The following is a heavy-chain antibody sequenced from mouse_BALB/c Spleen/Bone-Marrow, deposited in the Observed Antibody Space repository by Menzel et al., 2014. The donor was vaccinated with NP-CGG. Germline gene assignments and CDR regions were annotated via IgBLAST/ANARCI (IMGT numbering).Heavy chain of an antibody. V-gene: IGHV1-63*02. J-gene: IGHJ4*01. CDR1: GYTFTNYW. D-gene: IGHD2-4*01. CDR2: IYPGGGYT. CDR3: ARDMITTRAMDY. Sequence: QVQLQQSGAELVRPGTSVKISCKASGYTFTNYWLGWVKQRPGHGLEWIGDIYPGGGYTDYNEKFKGKATLTADTSSSTAYMQLSSLTSEDSAVYFCARDMITTRAMDYWGQGTSVTVSP.